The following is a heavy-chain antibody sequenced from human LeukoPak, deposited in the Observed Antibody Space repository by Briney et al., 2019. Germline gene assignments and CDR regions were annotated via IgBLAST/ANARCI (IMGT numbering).Heavy chain of an antibody. CDR2: INPNSGGT. D-gene: IGHD6-19*01. CDR1: GYALTGYY. CDR3: AWGGAISGWFR. V-gene: IGHV1-2*06. Sequence: ASVTVSCKASGYALTGYYMSWVPQAPGQGLEWMGRINPNSGGTDYAQKFQGRVTMTRDTSINTAYMEWTGLCSDDTAVSDCAWGGAISGWFRWCQGTLVTVSS. J-gene: IGHJ4*02.